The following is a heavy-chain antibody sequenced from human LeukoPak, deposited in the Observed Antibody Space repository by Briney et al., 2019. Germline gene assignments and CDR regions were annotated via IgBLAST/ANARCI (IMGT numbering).Heavy chain of an antibody. J-gene: IGHJ3*02. CDR2: ISSSSSYI. D-gene: IGHD3-9*01. V-gene: IGHV3-21*04. CDR3: AKDFDWLLHDAFDI. Sequence: PGGSLRLSCAASGFTFSSYSMNWVRQAPGKGLEWVSSISSSSSYIYYADSVKGRFTISRDNAKNSLYLQMNSLRAEDTALYYCAKDFDWLLHDAFDIWGQGTMVTVSS. CDR1: GFTFSSYS.